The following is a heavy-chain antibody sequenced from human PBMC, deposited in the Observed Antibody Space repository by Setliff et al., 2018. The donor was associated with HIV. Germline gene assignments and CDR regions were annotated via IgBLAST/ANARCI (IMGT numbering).Heavy chain of an antibody. J-gene: IGHJ4*02. CDR3: TRRYWTSTSCSSPYDY. V-gene: IGHV3-48*04. D-gene: IGHD2-2*01. CDR2: ISSSSTTI. CDR1: EFPFSSYS. Sequence: PGGSLRLSCAASEFPFSSYSMSWVRQAPGKGLEWVSYISSSSTTIYYADSVKGRFTISRGNAKNSLYLQMNSLRAEDTAVYYCTRRYWTSTSCSSPYDYWGRGTLVTVSS.